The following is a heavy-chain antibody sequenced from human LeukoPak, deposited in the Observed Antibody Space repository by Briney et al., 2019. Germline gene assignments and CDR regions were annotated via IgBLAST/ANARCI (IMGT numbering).Heavy chain of an antibody. V-gene: IGHV4-59*01. CDR1: GGSISTYY. CDR3: ARDQGYYFDY. CDR2: IYYSGST. J-gene: IGHJ4*02. Sequence: PLETLSLTCTVSGGSISTYYWSWIRQPPGKGLEWIGYIYYSGSTDYNPSLKSRVTISVDTSENQFSLKLSSVTAADTAVYYCARDQGYYFDYWGQGTLVTVSS.